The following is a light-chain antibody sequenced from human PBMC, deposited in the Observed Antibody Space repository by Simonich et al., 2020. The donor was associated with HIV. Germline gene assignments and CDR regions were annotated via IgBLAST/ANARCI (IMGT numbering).Light chain of an antibody. CDR1: QSIITW. Sequence: DIQMTQSPSTLSASVGDRVTITCRASQSIITWLAWYQQKPGKAPKLLIYQASSLESGVPSRFSGSGSGTDFTLTISSLQAEDVAVYYCQQYYTTPRTFGQGTKVEIK. J-gene: IGKJ1*01. CDR3: QQYYTTPRT. CDR2: QAS. V-gene: IGKV1-5*03.